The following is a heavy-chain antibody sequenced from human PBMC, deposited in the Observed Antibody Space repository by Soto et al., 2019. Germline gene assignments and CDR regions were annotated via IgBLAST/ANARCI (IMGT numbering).Heavy chain of an antibody. D-gene: IGHD6-13*01. CDR1: GGSITSGDYY. Sequence: PSETLSLTCTVSGGSITSGDYYWSWIRQPPGKGLEWIGYIYYSGSTYYNPSLKSRVTISVDTSKNQFSLKLSSVTAADTAVFYCARAPGAAAGTRNWGQGTLVTVSS. CDR2: IYYSGST. V-gene: IGHV4-30-4*01. J-gene: IGHJ4*02. CDR3: ARAPGAAAGTRN.